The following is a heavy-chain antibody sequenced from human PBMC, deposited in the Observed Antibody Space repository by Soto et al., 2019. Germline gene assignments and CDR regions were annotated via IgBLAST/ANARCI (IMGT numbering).Heavy chain of an antibody. CDR1: GFTLRRYA. V-gene: IGHV3-30-3*01. CDR2: ISYDESDK. J-gene: IGHJ4*02. D-gene: IGHD5-12*01. CDR3: VSYSGYDYFFDL. Sequence: QVQLVESGGGVVQPGRSLRLSCAASGFTLRRYAVHWVRQAPGKGLEWVASISYDESDKNYADSVKGRFTISRDNSKSTVYLQMNSLRVDDTAVYSCVSYSGYDYFFDLWGQGTLVTVSS.